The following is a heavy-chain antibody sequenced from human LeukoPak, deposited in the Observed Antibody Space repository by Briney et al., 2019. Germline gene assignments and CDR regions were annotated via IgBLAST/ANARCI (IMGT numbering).Heavy chain of an antibody. CDR2: IYYSGST. J-gene: IGHJ4*02. CDR3: ASDLYCSGGSCYSRFGV. D-gene: IGHD2-15*01. CDR1: GGSISSGDYY. Sequence: SETLSLTCTVSGGSISSGDYYWRWIRQPPGKGLEWIGYIYYSGSTYYNPSLKSRVTISVDTSKNQFSLKLSSVTAADTAVYYCASDLYCSGGSCYSRFGVWGQGTLVTVSS. V-gene: IGHV4-30-4*01.